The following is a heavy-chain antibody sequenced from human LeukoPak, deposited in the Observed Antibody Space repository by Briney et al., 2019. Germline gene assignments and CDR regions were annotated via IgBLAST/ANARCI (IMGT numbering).Heavy chain of an antibody. CDR1: GYTFTGYY. J-gene: IGHJ5*02. V-gene: IGHV1-2*02. Sequence: ASVKVSCKASGYTFTGYYMHWVRQAPGQGLEWMGWINPNSGGTNYAQKFQGRVTMTRDTSISTAYMELSRLRSDDTAVYYCAREWGIVVVPAAIHPNWFDPWGQGTLVTVSS. CDR3: AREWGIVVVPAAIHPNWFDP. D-gene: IGHD2-2*02. CDR2: INPNSGGT.